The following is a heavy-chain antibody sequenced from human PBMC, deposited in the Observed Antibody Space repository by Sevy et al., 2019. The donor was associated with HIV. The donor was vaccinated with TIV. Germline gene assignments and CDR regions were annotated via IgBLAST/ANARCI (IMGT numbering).Heavy chain of an antibody. CDR3: AREISGVCCTFDY. CDR2: INHSDST. V-gene: IGHV4-34*01. D-gene: IGHD2-15*01. CDR1: GGSFSGYY. J-gene: IGHJ4*02. Sequence: SETLSLTCAVYGGSFSGYYWSWIRQPPGKGLEWIVEINHSDSTNYNPSLKSRVTISVDTSKNQFSLKLHSVTAADTAVYYCAREISGVCCTFDYWSQGTLVTVSS.